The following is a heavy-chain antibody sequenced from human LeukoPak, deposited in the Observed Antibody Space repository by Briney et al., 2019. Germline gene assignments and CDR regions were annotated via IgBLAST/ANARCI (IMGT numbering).Heavy chain of an antibody. V-gene: IGHV1-3*01. J-gene: IGHJ4*02. Sequence: GASVKVSCKASGYTFTSYAMHWVRQAPGQRLEWMGWINAGNGNTKYSQKFQGWVTMTRDTSISTAYMELSRLRSDDTAVYYCARESNSGGVDYWGQGTLVTVSS. CDR3: ARESNSGGVDY. D-gene: IGHD4-11*01. CDR2: INAGNGNT. CDR1: GYTFTSYA.